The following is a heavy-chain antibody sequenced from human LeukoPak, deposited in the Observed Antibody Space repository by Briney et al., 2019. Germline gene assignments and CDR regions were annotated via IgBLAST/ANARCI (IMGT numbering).Heavy chain of an antibody. CDR2: IYYTGSA. CDR1: GGSISSYY. Sequence: PSETLSLTCTVSGGSISSYYWNWIRQPPGKGLEWIGYIYYTGSADYNPSLKSRVTISLDTSKNQFPLKLSSVTAADTAVYYCARDLGYCRSTSCYPWFDPWGQGTLVTVSS. J-gene: IGHJ5*02. CDR3: ARDLGYCRSTSCYPWFDP. D-gene: IGHD2-2*01. V-gene: IGHV4-59*01.